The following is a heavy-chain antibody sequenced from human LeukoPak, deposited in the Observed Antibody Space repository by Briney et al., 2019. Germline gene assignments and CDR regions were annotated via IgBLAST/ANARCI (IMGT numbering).Heavy chain of an antibody. CDR2: ISGSGGNT. CDR1: GFTFSSYA. CDR3: AKDIPVIRGYPDEED. D-gene: IGHD3-22*01. V-gene: IGHV3-23*01. Sequence: GGSLRLSCAASGFTFSSYAMSWVRQAPGKGLEWVSTISGSGGNTYYADSVKGRFTISRDSSKNTLYLQMNSLRAEDTAVYYCAKDIPVIRGYPDEEDRGQGTLVTVSS. J-gene: IGHJ4*02.